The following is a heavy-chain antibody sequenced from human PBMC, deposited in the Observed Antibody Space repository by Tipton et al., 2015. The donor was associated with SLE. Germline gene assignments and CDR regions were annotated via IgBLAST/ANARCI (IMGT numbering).Heavy chain of an antibody. D-gene: IGHD6-6*01. V-gene: IGHV3-74*01. J-gene: IGHJ4*02. CDR2: INSDGSSK. CDR3: ARVTYSSSEGY. CDR1: GFTFSRSG. Sequence: SLRLSCAASGFTFSRSGMSWVRQAPGKGLVWVSRINSDGSSKSYADSVKGRFTISRDNAKNTLYLQMNSLRAEDTAVYYCARVTYSSSEGYWGQGTLVTVSS.